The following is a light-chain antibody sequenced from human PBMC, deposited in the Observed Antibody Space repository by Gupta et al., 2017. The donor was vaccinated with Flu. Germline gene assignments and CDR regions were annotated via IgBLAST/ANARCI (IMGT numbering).Light chain of an antibody. CDR2: EVS. CDR3: YSFAGTMWV. CDR1: SSDVGGYNY. Sequence: QSALTQPRSVSGSPGQSVTISCTGTSSDVGGYNYVSWYQQHPGKAPKLMIYEVSTRPSGVPDRFSGSQSGNTASLTISGLQAEDEADYYCYSFAGTMWVFGGGTELTVL. V-gene: IGLV2-11*01. J-gene: IGLJ3*02.